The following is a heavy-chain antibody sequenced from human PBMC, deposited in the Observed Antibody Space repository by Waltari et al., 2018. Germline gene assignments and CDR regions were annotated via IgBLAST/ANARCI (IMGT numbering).Heavy chain of an antibody. J-gene: IGHJ4*02. D-gene: IGHD1-26*01. CDR1: SSPF. Sequence: SSPFWSWFRQPPGKGLEWLGYIYYTGTTDYNPSLKSRVTMSVDTSKNQFSLKLNSVTAADTAVYYCARGHGGSYYVFDYWGQGTLVTVSS. V-gene: IGHV4-59*11. CDR3: ARGHGGSYYVFDY. CDR2: IYYTGTT.